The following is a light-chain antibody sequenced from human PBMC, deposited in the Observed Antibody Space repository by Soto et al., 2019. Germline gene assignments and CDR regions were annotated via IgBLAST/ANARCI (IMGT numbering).Light chain of an antibody. CDR3: QQLYSYPLT. J-gene: IGKJ4*01. Sequence: DIQLTQSPSFLSASVGDRVTVTCRASQDISSFLAWYHQTPGKAPNLLIYAASTLQSGVPSRFSGSGSGTEFTRTISSLQPEDFATYYCQQLYSYPLTFGGGTKVEIK. CDR1: QDISSF. CDR2: AAS. V-gene: IGKV1-9*01.